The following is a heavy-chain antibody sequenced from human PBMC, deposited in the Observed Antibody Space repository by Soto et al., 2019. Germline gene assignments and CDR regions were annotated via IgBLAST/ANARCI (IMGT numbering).Heavy chain of an antibody. CDR1: GYTFTGYY. D-gene: IGHD1-7*01. Sequence: GASVNVSCKASGYTFTGYYMHWVRQAPGQGLEWMGWINPNSGGTNYAQKFQGWVTMTRDTSISTAYMELSRLRSDDTAVYYCARTNWNYEGWFDPWGQGTLVTVSS. J-gene: IGHJ5*02. CDR3: ARTNWNYEGWFDP. V-gene: IGHV1-2*04. CDR2: INPNSGGT.